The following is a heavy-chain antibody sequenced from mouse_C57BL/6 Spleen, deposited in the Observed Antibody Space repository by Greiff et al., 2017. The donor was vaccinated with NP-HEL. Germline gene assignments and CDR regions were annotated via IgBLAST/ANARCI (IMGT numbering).Heavy chain of an antibody. CDR1: GYSITSGYD. Sequence: EVQLQESGPGMVKPSQSLSLTCTVTGYSITSGYDWHWIRHFPGNKLEWMGYISYSGSTNYNPSLKSRISITHDTSKNHFFLKLNSVTTEDTATYYCARGYYSKPFDVWGTGTTVTVSS. J-gene: IGHJ1*03. V-gene: IGHV3-1*01. CDR3: ARGYYSKPFDV. D-gene: IGHD2-5*01. CDR2: ISYSGST.